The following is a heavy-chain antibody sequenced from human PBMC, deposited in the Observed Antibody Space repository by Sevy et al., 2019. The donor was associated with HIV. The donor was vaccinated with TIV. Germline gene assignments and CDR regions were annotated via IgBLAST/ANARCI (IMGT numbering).Heavy chain of an antibody. J-gene: IGHJ6*03. Sequence: ASVKVSCKASGGTLSNYAISWVRQAPGQGLEWMGGIIPIFGAASYAQKFQGRVTITADESTSKVYMELSSLRSEDTAVYYCARGGGMRSYYYYYMDVWGKGTTVTVSS. D-gene: IGHD3-16*01. CDR3: ARGGGMRSYYYYYMDV. CDR2: IIPIFGAA. CDR1: GGTLSNYA. V-gene: IGHV1-69*13.